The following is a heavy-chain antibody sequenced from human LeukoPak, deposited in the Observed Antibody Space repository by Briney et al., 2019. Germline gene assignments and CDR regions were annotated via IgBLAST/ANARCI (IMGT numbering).Heavy chain of an antibody. CDR1: GFTFSDFD. V-gene: IGHV3-21*01. J-gene: IGHJ6*02. CDR3: ARGYYGMDV. CDR2: ISSSSSYI. Sequence: GGSLGLSCVASGFTFSDFDMNWVRQAPGKGLEWVSSISSSSSYIYYADSVKGRFTISRDNAKNTLYVQMNSLRDEDTAVYYCARGYYGMDVWGQGTTVTVSS.